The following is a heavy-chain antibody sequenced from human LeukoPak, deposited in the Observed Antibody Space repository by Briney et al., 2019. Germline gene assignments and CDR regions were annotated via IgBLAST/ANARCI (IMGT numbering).Heavy chain of an antibody. V-gene: IGHV4-38-2*02. J-gene: IGHJ4*02. Sequence: SETLSLICIVSGYSINSAYYWGWIRQPPGKGLEWIGSTHHSGITYYNPSLKSRVTISVDTSKNQFSLKLNSVTAAETAVYYCARGDYYDSSGFLDYWGQGTLVTVSS. CDR2: THHSGIT. CDR3: ARGDYYDSSGFLDY. CDR1: GYSINSAYY. D-gene: IGHD3-22*01.